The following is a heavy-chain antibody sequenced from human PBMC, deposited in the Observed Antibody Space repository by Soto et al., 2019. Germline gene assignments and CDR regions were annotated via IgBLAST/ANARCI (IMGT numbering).Heavy chain of an antibody. D-gene: IGHD2-2*01. CDR2: ISADGTDK. J-gene: IGHJ3*02. CDR1: GFTFSPYA. CDR3: TRVTTYCSGTSCYWDAFDI. V-gene: IGHV3-30-3*01. Sequence: SLRLSCAASGFTFSPYAMHWIRQTPGKGLEWVALISADGTDKSYAASVKGRFTISRDDSKSIACLQMNSLKTEDTAVYYCTRVTTYCSGTSCYWDAFDIWGQGTMVTVSS.